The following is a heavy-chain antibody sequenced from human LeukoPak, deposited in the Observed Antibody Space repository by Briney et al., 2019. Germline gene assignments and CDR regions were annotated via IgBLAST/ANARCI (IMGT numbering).Heavy chain of an antibody. J-gene: IGHJ4*02. CDR1: GSTFSSYS. Sequence: PGGSLRLTCAASGSTFSSYSMNWVRQAPGKGLEWVSSISSSRDHIAYADSVKGRFTISRDNAKNALYLQVNSLRAEDTAVYYCAKGSGSSCYSPCDYWGQGILVTVSS. D-gene: IGHD2-15*01. CDR3: AKGSGSSCYSPCDY. V-gene: IGHV3-21*01. CDR2: ISSSRDHI.